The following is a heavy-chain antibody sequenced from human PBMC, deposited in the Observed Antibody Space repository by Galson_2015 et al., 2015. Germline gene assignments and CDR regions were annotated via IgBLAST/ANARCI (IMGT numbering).Heavy chain of an antibody. J-gene: IGHJ3*02. CDR1: GFTFSSYS. CDR2: ISSRSNYI. CDR3: AREINWGYAFDI. D-gene: IGHD7-27*01. V-gene: IGHV3-21*01. Sequence: SLRLSCAASGFTFSSYSMNWVRQAPEKGLEWVSYISSRSNYIYDADSVKGRFTISRDNAKNSLYLQMNSLRAEDTAVYYCAREINWGYAFDIWGQGIMVTVSS.